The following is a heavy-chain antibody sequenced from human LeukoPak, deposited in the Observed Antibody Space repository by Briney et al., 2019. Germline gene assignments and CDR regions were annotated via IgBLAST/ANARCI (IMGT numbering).Heavy chain of an antibody. CDR1: DGPISNYF. CDR3: ARPGQTYSNSFDY. CDR2: NYYSGST. J-gene: IGHJ4*02. D-gene: IGHD6-13*01. Sequence: SSETLSLTCTVSDGPISNYFWSWLRQPPGKGLEWIGYNYYSGSTNYNPSLKSRVTISIDTSKNQFSLKLSSVTAADTAVYYCARPGQTYSNSFDYWGQGSLVTVSS. V-gene: IGHV4-59*08.